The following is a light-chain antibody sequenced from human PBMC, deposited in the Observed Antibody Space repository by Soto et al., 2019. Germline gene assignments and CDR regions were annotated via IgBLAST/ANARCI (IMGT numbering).Light chain of an antibody. V-gene: IGLV3-21*02. J-gene: IGLJ2*01. CDR2: DDA. Sequence: SYILTQSPWVSVAPGQTATITCGANNIGTKSVHWYQQKPGQAPELVVYDDADRPSGIPERFSGSNSGNTAALTIRRVEAGDEADYYCQVYDRSADQVIFGGGTKLTVL. CDR1: NIGTKS. CDR3: QVYDRSADQVI.